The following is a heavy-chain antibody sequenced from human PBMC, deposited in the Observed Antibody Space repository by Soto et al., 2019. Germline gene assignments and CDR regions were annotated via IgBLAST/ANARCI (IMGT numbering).Heavy chain of an antibody. Sequence: QVQLVESGGGVVQPGRSLRLSCAASGFTFSSYGMHWVRQAPGKGLGWVAVIWYDGSNKYYADSVKGRFSISRDNSKNTLYLQMNSLRAEDTAVYYCARDVSEGMDVWGQGTTVTVSS. CDR1: GFTFSSYG. V-gene: IGHV3-33*01. CDR3: ARDVSEGMDV. CDR2: IWYDGSNK. J-gene: IGHJ6*02. D-gene: IGHD3-3*01.